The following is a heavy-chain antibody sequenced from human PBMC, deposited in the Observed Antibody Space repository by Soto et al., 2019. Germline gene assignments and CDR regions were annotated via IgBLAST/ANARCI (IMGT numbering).Heavy chain of an antibody. J-gene: IGHJ3*02. CDR2: TYYRSKWYN. D-gene: IGHD3-16*01. Sequence: PSQTLSLTCVISGDSVSRNSAAWHWIRQSPSRGLEWLGRTYYRSKWYNDYAVSVKSRISINPDTSKNQFSLQLNSVTPEDTAVYYCERAPGGIDAFDIWGQGTMVTVSS. CDR1: GDSVSRNSAA. V-gene: IGHV6-1*01. CDR3: ERAPGGIDAFDI.